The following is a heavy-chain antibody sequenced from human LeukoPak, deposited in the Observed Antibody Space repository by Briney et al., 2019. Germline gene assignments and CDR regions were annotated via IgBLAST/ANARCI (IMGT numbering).Heavy chain of an antibody. V-gene: IGHV3-48*01. CDR2: ISSSSNTI. J-gene: IGHJ4*02. D-gene: IGHD1-26*01. CDR3: ATESGTYSGTCFDY. CDR1: GFTFSSYN. Sequence: PGGSLRLSCAASGFTFSSYNMNWVRQAPGKGLEWVSYISSSSNTIYHADSVKGRFTISRDNAKNSLYLQMNSLRAEDTAVYYCATESGTYSGTCFDYWGQGTLVTVSS.